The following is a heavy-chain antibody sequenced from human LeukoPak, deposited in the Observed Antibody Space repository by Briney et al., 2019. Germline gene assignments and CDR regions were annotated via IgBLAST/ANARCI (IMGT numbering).Heavy chain of an antibody. J-gene: IGHJ6*03. CDR1: GFTFSSYG. CDR2: IWYDGSNK. D-gene: IGHD3-22*01. V-gene: IGHV3-33*06. Sequence: GGSLRLSCAASGFTFSSYGMHWVRQAPGKGLERVAVIWYDGSNKYYADSVKGRFTISRDNSKNTLYLQMNSLRAEDTAVYYCAKDSADYYDSSGFFRFYYYYYYMDVWGKGTTVTVSS. CDR3: AKDSADYYDSSGFFRFYYYYYYMDV.